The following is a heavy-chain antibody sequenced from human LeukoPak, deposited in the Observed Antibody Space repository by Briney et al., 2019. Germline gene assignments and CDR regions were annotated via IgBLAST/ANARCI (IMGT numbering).Heavy chain of an antibody. CDR3: AKDVHSSGWYYFDY. D-gene: IGHD6-19*01. CDR1: GFTFSSYA. Sequence: PGGSLRLSCAASGFTFSSYAMSWVRQAPGKGLECISGFSGSGGSTYYADSVKGRFTISRDNSKNTLYLQMNSLRVEDTAVYYCAKDVHSSGWYYFDYWGQGTLVTVSS. CDR2: FSGSGGST. V-gene: IGHV3-23*01. J-gene: IGHJ4*02.